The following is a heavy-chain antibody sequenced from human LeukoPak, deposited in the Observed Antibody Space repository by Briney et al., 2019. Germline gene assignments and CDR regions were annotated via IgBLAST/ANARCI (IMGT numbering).Heavy chain of an antibody. J-gene: IGHJ4*02. CDR2: INPSGGFT. CDR3: ARDGGHTVTGGFDY. V-gene: IGHV1-46*01. D-gene: IGHD4-17*01. CDR1: GYTFTNYH. Sequence: ASVKVSCKASGYTFTNYHMHWVRQAPGQGLEWMGIINPSGGFTTYAQNFRGRVTMTRDTSTSTVYMEVNSLRAEDTALYYCARDGGHTVTGGFDYRGQGTLVTVSS.